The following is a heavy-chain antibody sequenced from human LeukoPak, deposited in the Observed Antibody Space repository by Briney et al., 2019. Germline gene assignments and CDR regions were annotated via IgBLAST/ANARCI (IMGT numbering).Heavy chain of an antibody. CDR1: GGTFSSYA. V-gene: IGHV1-69*05. CDR3: ARDPGRLGFGDQNWFDP. J-gene: IGHJ5*02. D-gene: IGHD3-10*01. CDR2: IIPIFGTA. Sequence: SVKVSCKASGGTFSSYAISWVRQAPGQGLEWMGGIIPIFGTANYAQKLQGRVTITTDESTSTAYMELSSLRSEDTAVYYCARDPGRLGFGDQNWFDPWGQGTLVTVSS.